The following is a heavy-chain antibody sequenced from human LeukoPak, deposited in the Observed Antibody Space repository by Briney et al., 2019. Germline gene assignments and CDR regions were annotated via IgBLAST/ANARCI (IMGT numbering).Heavy chain of an antibody. CDR1: GGSISSSDYY. Sequence: SETLSLTCTASGGSISSSDYYWGWIRQPPGRGLEWIGSINYSGSTYYNPSLKSRVTISVDTSKNQFSLKLSSVTAADTAVYYCARSITLYYHLVWGQGTTVTVSS. D-gene: IGHD3-9*01. CDR3: ARSITLYYHLV. CDR2: INYSGST. J-gene: IGHJ6*02. V-gene: IGHV4-39*07.